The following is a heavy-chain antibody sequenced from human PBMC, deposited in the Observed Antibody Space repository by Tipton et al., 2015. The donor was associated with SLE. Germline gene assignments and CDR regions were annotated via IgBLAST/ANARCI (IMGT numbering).Heavy chain of an antibody. D-gene: IGHD3-3*01. V-gene: IGHV4-59*11. CDR2: IYYSGST. Sequence: TLSLTCTVSGGSISSHYWSWIRQPPGKGLEWIGYIYYSGSTNYNPSLKSRVTISVDTSKNQFSLKLSSVTAADTAVYYCARDLGRITIFGRAIWGQGTLVTVSS. CDR3: ARDLGRITIFGRAI. CDR1: GGSISSHY. J-gene: IGHJ4*02.